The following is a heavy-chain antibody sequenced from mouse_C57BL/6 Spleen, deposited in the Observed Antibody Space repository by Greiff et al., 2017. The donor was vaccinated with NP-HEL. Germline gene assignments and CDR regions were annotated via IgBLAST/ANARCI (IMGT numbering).Heavy chain of an antibody. Sequence: EVNVVESGGGLVQPGGSLSLSCAASGFTFTDYYMSWVRQPPGKALEWLGFIRNKANGYTTEYSASVKGRFTISRDNSQSILYLQMNALRAEDSATYYCARGHYYGSNYAMDYWGQGTSVTVSS. D-gene: IGHD1-1*01. J-gene: IGHJ4*01. CDR1: GFTFTDYY. CDR2: IRNKANGYTT. V-gene: IGHV7-3*01. CDR3: ARGHYYGSNYAMDY.